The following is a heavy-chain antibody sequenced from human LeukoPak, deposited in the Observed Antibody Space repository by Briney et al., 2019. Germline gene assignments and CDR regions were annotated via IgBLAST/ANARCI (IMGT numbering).Heavy chain of an antibody. J-gene: IGHJ4*02. Sequence: SWETLSLTCAVYGGSFSGYYWTWIRQPPGKGLEWIGEINHSGSSNYNPSLKSRVTISVDTSKNQFSLKLTSVTAADTAVYYCARSYNRVVLLYYWGQGTLVTVSS. CDR3: ARSYNRVVLLYY. D-gene: IGHD3-10*01. V-gene: IGHV4-34*01. CDR2: INHSGSS. CDR1: GGSFSGYY.